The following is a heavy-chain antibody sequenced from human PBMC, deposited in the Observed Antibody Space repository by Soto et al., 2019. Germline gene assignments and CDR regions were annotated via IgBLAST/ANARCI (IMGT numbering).Heavy chain of an antibody. CDR3: AHIPNYYQYDWFDP. CDR2: IYWDDDK. CDR1: GFSLTTRGVG. V-gene: IGHV2-5*02. J-gene: IGHJ5*02. D-gene: IGHD3-16*01. Sequence: QITLKESGPTLVKPTQTLTLTCTFSGFSLTTRGVGVGWIRQPPGKALECLALIYWDDDKRYSPSLHTRLSITNDPSKNPVVLTIPNVDPVDTATYYCAHIPNYYQYDWFDPWGQGTLVSVSS.